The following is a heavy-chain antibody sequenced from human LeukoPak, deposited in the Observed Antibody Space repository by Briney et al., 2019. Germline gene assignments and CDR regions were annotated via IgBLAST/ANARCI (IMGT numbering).Heavy chain of an antibody. Sequence: GGSLRLSCAASGFTFGNYGMSWVRQAPGKGLEWVSGINWNGGSTGYADSVEGRVTISRDNAKYSLYLQMNSLRAEDTALYYCARSMSTVTTRYFDLWGRGTLVTVSS. D-gene: IGHD4-17*01. V-gene: IGHV3-20*04. J-gene: IGHJ2*01. CDR2: INWNGGST. CDR1: GFTFGNYG. CDR3: ARSMSTVTTRYFDL.